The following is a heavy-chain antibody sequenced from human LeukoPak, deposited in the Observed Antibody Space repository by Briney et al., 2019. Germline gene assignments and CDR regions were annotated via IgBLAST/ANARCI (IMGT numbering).Heavy chain of an antibody. CDR2: INAGNGNT. D-gene: IGHD6-13*01. J-gene: IGHJ5*02. CDR3: ARDGGQQLVLWFDP. Sequence: ASVKVSCKASGYTFTSYAMHWVRQAPGQRLEWMGWINAGNGNTKYSQKFQGRVTITRDTSASTAYMELSSLRSEDTAVYYCARDGGQQLVLWFDPWGQGTLVTVSS. V-gene: IGHV1-3*01. CDR1: GYTFTSYA.